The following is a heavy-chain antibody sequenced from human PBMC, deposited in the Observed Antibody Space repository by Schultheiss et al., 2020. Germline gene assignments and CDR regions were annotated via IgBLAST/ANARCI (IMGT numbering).Heavy chain of an antibody. Sequence: GGSLRLSCAASGFTFSSYGMHWVRQAPGKGLEWVSSISSSSSYIYYADSVKGRFTISRDNSKNTLYLQMNSLRAEDTAVYYCAKDTRYYDFWSTLRYYYYYMDVWGKGTTVTGYS. CDR1: GFTFSSYG. CDR3: AKDTRYYDFWSTLRYYYYYMDV. CDR2: ISSSSSYI. V-gene: IGHV3-21*04. D-gene: IGHD3-3*01. J-gene: IGHJ6*03.